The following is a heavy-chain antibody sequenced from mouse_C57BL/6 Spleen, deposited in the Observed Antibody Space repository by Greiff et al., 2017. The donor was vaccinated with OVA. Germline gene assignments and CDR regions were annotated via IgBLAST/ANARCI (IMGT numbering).Heavy chain of an antibody. V-gene: IGHV7-3*01. D-gene: IGHD2-12*01. J-gene: IGHJ1*03. CDR3: ARHCYDDWYFDV. Sequence: EVQRVESGGGLVQPGGSLSLSCAASGFTFTDYYMSWVRQPPGKALEWLGFIRNKANGYTTEYSASVKGRFTISRDNSQSILYLQMNALRAEDSATYDCARHCYDDWYFDVWGTGTTVTVSS. CDR2: IRNKANGYTT. CDR1: GFTFTDYY.